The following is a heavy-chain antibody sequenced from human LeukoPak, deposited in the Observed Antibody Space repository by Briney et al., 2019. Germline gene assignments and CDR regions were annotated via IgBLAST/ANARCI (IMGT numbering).Heavy chain of an antibody. CDR2: IYYSGST. CDR1: GGSISSSSYY. J-gene: IGHJ3*02. Sequence: PSETLSLTCTVSGGSISSSSYYWGWIRQPPGKGLEWIGSIYYSGSTYYNPSLKSRVTISVDTSKNQFSLKLSSVTVADTAVYYCARRCMLYFCAFDIWGRGTMVTVSS. D-gene: IGHD2-8*01. CDR3: ARRCMLYFCAFDI. V-gene: IGHV4-39*01.